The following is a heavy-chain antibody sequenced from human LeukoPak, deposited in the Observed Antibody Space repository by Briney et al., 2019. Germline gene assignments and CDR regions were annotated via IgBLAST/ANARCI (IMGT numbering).Heavy chain of an antibody. V-gene: IGHV4-39*07. CDR1: GGSISSSSYY. CDR3: ARSDSYYYGSGLQVGFDY. CDR2: IYYSGST. D-gene: IGHD3-10*01. J-gene: IGHJ4*02. Sequence: PSETLSLTCTVAGGSISSSSYYWDWIRQPPGKGLEWIGSIYYSGSTYYNPSLKSRVTISVDTSKNQFSLKLSSVTAADTSVYYCARSDSYYYGSGLQVGFDYWGQGTLVTVSS.